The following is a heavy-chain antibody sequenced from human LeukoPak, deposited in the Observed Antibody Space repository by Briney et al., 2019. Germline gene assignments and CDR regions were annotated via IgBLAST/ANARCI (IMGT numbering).Heavy chain of an antibody. Sequence: PSETLSLTCAVYGGSFSGYYWSWIRQPPGKGLEWIGEINHSGSTNYNPSLKSRVTISVDTSKNQFSLKLSSVTAADTAVYYCVSFPYDFWSGYPLRGGSFDYWGQGTLVTVSS. CDR3: VSFPYDFWSGYPLRGGSFDY. D-gene: IGHD3-3*01. J-gene: IGHJ4*02. CDR2: INHSGST. CDR1: GGSFSGYY. V-gene: IGHV4-34*01.